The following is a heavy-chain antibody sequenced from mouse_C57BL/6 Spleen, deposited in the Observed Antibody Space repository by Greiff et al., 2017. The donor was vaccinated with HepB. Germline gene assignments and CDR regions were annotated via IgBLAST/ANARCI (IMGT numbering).Heavy chain of an antibody. CDR2: ISSGGDYI. D-gene: IGHD3-3*01. Sequence: EVMLVESGEGLVKPGGSLKLSCAASGFTFSSYAMSWVRQTPEKRLEWVAYISSGGDYIYYADTVKGRFTISRDNARNTLYLQMSSLKSEDTAMYYCTRVGSLYYYAMDYWGQGTSVTVSS. CDR1: GFTFSSYA. J-gene: IGHJ4*01. CDR3: TRVGSLYYYAMDY. V-gene: IGHV5-9-1*02.